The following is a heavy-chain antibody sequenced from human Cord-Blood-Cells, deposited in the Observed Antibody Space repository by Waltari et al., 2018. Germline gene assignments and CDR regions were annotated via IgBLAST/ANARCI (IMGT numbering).Heavy chain of an antibody. D-gene: IGHD3-22*01. CDR2: SNSDGSRT. CDR1: GFTFSSYW. Sequence: EVQLVESGGGLVQPGGSLRLSCAASGFTFSSYWMHWVRQAPGKGLVWVSSSNSDGSRTSYADSVKGRFTSSRDNAKNTLYLQMNSLRAEDTAVYYCARDLYYYDSSGYYFGGQGTLVTVSS. CDR3: ARDLYYYDSSGYYF. J-gene: IGHJ4*02. V-gene: IGHV3-74*01.